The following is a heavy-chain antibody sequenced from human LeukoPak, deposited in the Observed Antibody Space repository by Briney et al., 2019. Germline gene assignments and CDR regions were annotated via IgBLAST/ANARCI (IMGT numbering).Heavy chain of an antibody. J-gene: IGHJ4*02. CDR1: GGSISSYS. CDR3: ARGIENYYDSSGYSY. CDR2: IYTSGST. Sequence: ESGPTLLQPSATLSLTCTVSGGSISSYSWSWIRQPAGKGLEWIGRIYTSGSTNYNPSLKSRVTMSVDTSKNQFSLKLSSVTAADTAVYYCARGIENYYDSSGYSYWGQGTLVTVSS. V-gene: IGHV4-4*07. D-gene: IGHD3-22*01.